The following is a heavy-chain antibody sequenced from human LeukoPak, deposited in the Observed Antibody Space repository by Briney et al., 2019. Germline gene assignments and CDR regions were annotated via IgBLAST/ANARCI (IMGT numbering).Heavy chain of an antibody. D-gene: IGHD3-10*01. CDR3: AVWFGELSNYFDY. V-gene: IGHV3-23*01. CDR1: GFTFSGYA. CDR2: ISGSGGST. J-gene: IGHJ4*02. Sequence: GGSLRLSCAASGFTFSGYAMSWVRQAPGKGLEWVSAISGSGGSTYYADSVKGRFTISRDNSKNTLYLQMNSLRAEDTAVYYCAVWFGELSNYFDYWGQGTLVTVSS.